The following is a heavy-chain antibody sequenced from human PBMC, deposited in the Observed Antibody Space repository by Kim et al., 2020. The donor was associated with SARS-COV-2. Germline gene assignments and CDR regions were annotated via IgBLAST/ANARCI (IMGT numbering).Heavy chain of an antibody. J-gene: IGHJ4*02. D-gene: IGHD3-16*01. CDR1: GFTVSSNY. Sequence: GGSLRLSCAASGFTVSSNYMSWVRQAPGKGLEWVSVIYSGGSTYYADSVKGRFTISGHNSKNTLYLQMNSLRAEGTAVYYCARLMEAYVWASYDYWGQGALVTVSS. CDR3: ARLMEAYVWASYDY. CDR2: IYSGGST. V-gene: IGHV3-53*04.